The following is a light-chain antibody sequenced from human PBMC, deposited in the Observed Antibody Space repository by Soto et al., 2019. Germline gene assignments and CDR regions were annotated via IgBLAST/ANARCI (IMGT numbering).Light chain of an antibody. J-gene: IGKJ1*01. CDR2: GAS. Sequence: EIVLTRSPCTLSLSPFERSTLSCRASQTVSSSFLAWYQQKPGQAPRLLIYGASYRASGIPDRFSGSGSGTDFTLIITRLEPEDFAVYYCEQYGSSPPTFGQGTKVDIK. CDR3: EQYGSSPPT. CDR1: QTVSSSF. V-gene: IGKV3-20*01.